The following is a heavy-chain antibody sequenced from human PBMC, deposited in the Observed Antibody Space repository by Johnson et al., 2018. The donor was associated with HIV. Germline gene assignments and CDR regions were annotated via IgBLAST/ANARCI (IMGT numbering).Heavy chain of an antibody. CDR3: PVDTEAFDI. CDR2: IYSGGST. V-gene: IGHV3-66*02. Sequence: EMQLVESGGGLVQPGGSLRLSCAASGFTVSSNYMSWVRQAPGKGLEWVSVIYSGGSTYFADSVKGRFTISRDNSKNTLYLQMNSLRAEDTAVYYCPVDTEAFDIWGQGTMVTVSS. J-gene: IGHJ3*02. CDR1: GFTVSSNY. D-gene: IGHD1-14*01.